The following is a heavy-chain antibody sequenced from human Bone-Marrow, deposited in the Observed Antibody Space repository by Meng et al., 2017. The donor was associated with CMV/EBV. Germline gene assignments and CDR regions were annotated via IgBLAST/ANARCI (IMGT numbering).Heavy chain of an antibody. CDR1: GFTFSGSA. CDR2: ISSSSSYI. V-gene: IGHV3-21*01. CDR3: ARDCWVAGTFYYYYYGMDV. D-gene: IGHD6-19*01. Sequence: GEPLKISCAASGFTFSGSAVHWVRQAPGKGLEWVSSISSSSSYIYYADSVKGRFTISRDNAKNSLYLQMNSLRAEDTAVYYCARDCWVAGTFYYYYYGMDVWGQGTTVTVSS. J-gene: IGHJ6*02.